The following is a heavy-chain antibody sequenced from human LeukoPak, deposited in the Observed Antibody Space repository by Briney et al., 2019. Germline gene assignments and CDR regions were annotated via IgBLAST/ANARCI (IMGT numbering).Heavy chain of an antibody. Sequence: GGSLRLSCAASGFTFSSYEMNWVCQAPGKGLEWVSYISSSGSTIYYADSVKGRFTISRDNAKNSLYLQMNSLRAEDTAVYYCAELGITMVGGVWGKGTTVTISS. D-gene: IGHD3-10*02. J-gene: IGHJ6*04. CDR3: AELGITMVGGV. V-gene: IGHV3-48*03. CDR1: GFTFSSYE. CDR2: ISSSGSTI.